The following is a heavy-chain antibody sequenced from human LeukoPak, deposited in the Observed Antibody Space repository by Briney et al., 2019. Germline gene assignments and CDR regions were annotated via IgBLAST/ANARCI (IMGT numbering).Heavy chain of an antibody. J-gene: IGHJ4*02. D-gene: IGHD3-9*01. Sequence: PGGSLRLSCAASGFTFSSYAMSWVRQAPGKGLEWVSAISGSGGSTYYADSVKGRFTISRDNSKNTLYLQMNSLRAEDTAVYYCAKVGDYDILTGYSYYFDYWAREPWSPSPQ. CDR3: AKVGDYDILTGYSYYFDY. V-gene: IGHV3-23*01. CDR2: ISGSGGST. CDR1: GFTFSSYA.